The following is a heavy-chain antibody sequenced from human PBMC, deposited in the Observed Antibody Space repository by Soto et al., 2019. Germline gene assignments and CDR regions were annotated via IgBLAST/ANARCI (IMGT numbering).Heavy chain of an antibody. V-gene: IGHV1-69*13. CDR2: IIPIFGTA. D-gene: IGHD2-21*02. J-gene: IGHJ1*01. Sequence: SVKVSCKASGGTFSSYAISWVRQAPGQGLEWMGGIIPIFGTANYARKFQGRVTITADESTSTAYMELSSLRSEDTAVYYCARGHNSREYCGGDCYLFQHWGQGTLVTVSS. CDR3: ARGHNSREYCGGDCYLFQH. CDR1: GGTFSSYA.